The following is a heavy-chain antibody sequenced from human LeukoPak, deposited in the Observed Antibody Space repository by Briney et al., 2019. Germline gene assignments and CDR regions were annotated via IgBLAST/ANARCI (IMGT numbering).Heavy chain of an antibody. D-gene: IGHD5-24*01. CDR1: GGSISSGSYY. J-gene: IGHJ3*02. CDR3: ARERDGYEWAYDAFDI. V-gene: IGHV4-61*02. CDR2: IYTSGST. Sequence: PSETLSLTCTVSGGSISSGSYYWSWIRQPAGKGLEWIGRIYTSGSTNYNPSLKSRVTISVDTSKNQFSLKLSSVTAADTAVYYCARERDGYEWAYDAFDIWGQGTMVTVSS.